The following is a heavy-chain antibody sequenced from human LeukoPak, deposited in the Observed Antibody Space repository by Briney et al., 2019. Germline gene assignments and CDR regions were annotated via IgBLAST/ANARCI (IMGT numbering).Heavy chain of an antibody. CDR2: IYYSGST. J-gene: IGHJ4*02. CDR3: ARVRHYSGSLGFYFDY. CDR1: GGSISSYY. V-gene: IGHV4-59*01. Sequence: SETLSLTCTVSGGSISSYYWSWIRQPPGKGLEWIGYIYYSGSTNYNPSLKSRVTISVDTSKNQFSLKLSSVTAADTAVYYCARVRHYSGSLGFYFDYWGQGTLVTVSS. D-gene: IGHD1-26*01.